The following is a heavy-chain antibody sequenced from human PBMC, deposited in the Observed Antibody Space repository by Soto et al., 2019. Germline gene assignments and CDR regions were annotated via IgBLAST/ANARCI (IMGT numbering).Heavy chain of an antibody. D-gene: IGHD3-22*01. CDR1: GGSISSGDYY. CDR3: ARVYYDSSGYYDFGYYYGMDV. V-gene: IGHV4-30-4*01. J-gene: IGHJ6*02. Sequence: SETLSLTCTVSGGSISSGDYYWSWIRQPPGKGLEWIGYIYYSGSTYYNPSLKSRVTISVDTSKNQFSLKLSSVTAADTAVYYCARVYYDSSGYYDFGYYYGMDVWGQGTTVTVSS. CDR2: IYYSGST.